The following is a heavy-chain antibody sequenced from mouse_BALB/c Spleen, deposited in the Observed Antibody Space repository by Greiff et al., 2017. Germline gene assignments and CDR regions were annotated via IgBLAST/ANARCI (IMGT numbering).Heavy chain of an antibody. V-gene: IGHV1S81*02. J-gene: IGHJ2*01. CDR3: ARREYGSSYYFDY. CDR2: INPSNGRT. Sequence: QVQLQQPGAELVKPGASVKLSCKASGYTFTSYWMHWVKQRPGQGLEWIGEINPSNGRTNYNEKFKSKATLTVDKSSSTAYMQLSSLTSEDSAVYYCARREYGSSYYFDYWGQGTTLTVSS. CDR1: GYTFTSYW. D-gene: IGHD1-1*01.